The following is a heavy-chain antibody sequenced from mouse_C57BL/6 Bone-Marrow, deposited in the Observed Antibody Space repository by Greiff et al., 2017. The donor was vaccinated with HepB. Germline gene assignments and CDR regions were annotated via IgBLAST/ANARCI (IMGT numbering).Heavy chain of an antibody. Sequence: QVQLKQSGPGLVQPSQSLSITCTVSGFSLTSYGVHWVRQSPGKGLEWLGVIWSGGSTDYNAAFISRLSISKDNSKSQVFFKMNSLQADDTAIYYCARGGLCYSYFDYWGQGTTLTVSS. D-gene: IGHD6-1*01. CDR3: ARGGLCYSYFDY. CDR2: IWSGGST. V-gene: IGHV2-2*01. J-gene: IGHJ2*01. CDR1: GFSLTSYG.